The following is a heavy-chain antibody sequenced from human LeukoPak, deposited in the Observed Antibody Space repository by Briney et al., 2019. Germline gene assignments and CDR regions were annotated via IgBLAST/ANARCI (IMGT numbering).Heavy chain of an antibody. CDR3: ARQPPNGDYYYYYMDV. CDR2: IYHSGST. V-gene: IGHV4-30-2*01. D-gene: IGHD7-27*01. CDR1: GGSISSGGYY. J-gene: IGHJ6*03. Sequence: SETLSLTCTVSGGSISSGGYYWSWIRQPPGKGLEWIGYIYHSGSTYYNPSLKSRVTISVDRSKNQFSLKLSSVTAADTAVYYCARQPPNGDYYYYYMDVWGKGTTVTVSS.